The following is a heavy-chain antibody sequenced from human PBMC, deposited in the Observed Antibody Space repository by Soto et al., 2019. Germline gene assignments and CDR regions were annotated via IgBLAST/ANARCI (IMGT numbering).Heavy chain of an antibody. D-gene: IGHD1-26*01. CDR2: ISYDGSRK. V-gene: IGHV3-30-3*01. CDR1: EFTFRIFA. Sequence: QVHLVESGGVVVQPGSSLRLSCAASEFTFRIFAMHWLRQSPGKGLEWVAVISYDGSRKADSVKGRFTVSRDNSWNTLYLQMNSLRAEDTAIYYCARGDREDIEEVVGVRPGEYSMDVWGQGTTVTVSS. CDR3: ARGDREDIEEVVGVRPGEYSMDV. J-gene: IGHJ6*02.